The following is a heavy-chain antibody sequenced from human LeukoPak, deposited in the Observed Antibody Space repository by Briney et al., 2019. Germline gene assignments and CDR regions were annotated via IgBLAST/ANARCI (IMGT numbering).Heavy chain of an antibody. V-gene: IGHV4-59*08. CDR2: INDSGST. J-gene: IGHJ4*02. CDR3: TRRGRNNWGEGNDY. D-gene: IGHD1-1*01. CDR1: GGSISSYY. Sequence: SETLSLTCTVSGGSISSYYWSWIRQPPGKGLEWLGYINDSGSTNSNPSLKSRVTMSVDTSKNQFSLKLSSVTAADTAVYYCTRRGRNNWGEGNDYWGQGTLVTVSS.